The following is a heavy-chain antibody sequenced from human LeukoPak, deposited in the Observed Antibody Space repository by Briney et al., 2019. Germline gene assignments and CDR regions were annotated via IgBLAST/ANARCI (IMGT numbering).Heavy chain of an antibody. CDR2: IYPGDSDT. CDR1: GYSFTSSW. CDR3: ARFMVRGVIKGNSAFDI. D-gene: IGHD3-10*01. V-gene: IGHV5-51*01. Sequence: GESLKISCKGSGYSFTSSWIGRVRQMPGKGLEWMGIIYPGDSDTRYSPSFQGQVTISADKSISTAYLQWSSLKASDTAMYYCARFMVRGVIKGNSAFDIWGQGTMVTVSS. J-gene: IGHJ3*02.